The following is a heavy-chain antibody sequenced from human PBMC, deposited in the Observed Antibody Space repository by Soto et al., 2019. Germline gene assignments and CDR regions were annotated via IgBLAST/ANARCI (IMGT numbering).Heavy chain of an antibody. V-gene: IGHV3-23*01. J-gene: IGHJ4*02. CDR1: GLTFSSYA. CDR2: ISGSGGST. D-gene: IGHD3-22*01. Sequence: VGSLRLSCAASGLTFSSYAMAWVRQAPGKGLEWVSTISGSGGSTYYADSVKGRFTISRDNSKNTLYLQMNSLRAEDTAVYYCAKELHYYDSSGYLDYWGQGTLVTVSS. CDR3: AKELHYYDSSGYLDY.